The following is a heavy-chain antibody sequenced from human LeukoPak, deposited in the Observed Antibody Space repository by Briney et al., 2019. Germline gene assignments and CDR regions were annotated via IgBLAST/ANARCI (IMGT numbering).Heavy chain of an antibody. Sequence: SETLSLTCTVSGGSISSYYWSWIRQPAGKGLEWIGRIYTSGSTNYNPSLKSRVTMSVDTSKNQFSLKLSSVTAADTAVYYCARATSMGGWYYYYMDVWGKGTTVTISS. D-gene: IGHD2/OR15-2a*01. J-gene: IGHJ6*03. CDR2: IYTSGST. CDR1: GGSISSYY. V-gene: IGHV4-4*07. CDR3: ARATSMGGWYYYYMDV.